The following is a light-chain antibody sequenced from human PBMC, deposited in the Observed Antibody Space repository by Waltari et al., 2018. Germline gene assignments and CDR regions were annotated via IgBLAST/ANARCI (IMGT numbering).Light chain of an antibody. CDR3: LQHNSYPRT. CDR2: AAT. Sequence: SVGDTVTITCRASQGISSYLNWFQQKPGKAPKLLIYAATTLQSGVPSRFSGSGSGTEFTLTISSLQPEDFAAYYCLQHNSYPRTFGQGTKVEIK. CDR1: QGISSY. J-gene: IGKJ1*01. V-gene: IGKV1-9*01.